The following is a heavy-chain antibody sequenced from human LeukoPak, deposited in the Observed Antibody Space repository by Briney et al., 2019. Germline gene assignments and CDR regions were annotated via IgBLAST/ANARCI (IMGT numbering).Heavy chain of an antibody. D-gene: IGHD2-2*01. V-gene: IGHV4-38-2*01. CDR2: IYKSGST. Sequence: SETLSLTCGVSGYSISSGHYWGWIRQSPGKGLEWIASIYKSGSTYFKSSLKSRVTISLDTPKNHFSLTLNSVTAADTAVYYCARHVYGRHQLQAYHFDYWGQGILVTVSS. CDR1: GYSISSGHY. CDR3: ARHVYGRHQLQAYHFDY. J-gene: IGHJ4*02.